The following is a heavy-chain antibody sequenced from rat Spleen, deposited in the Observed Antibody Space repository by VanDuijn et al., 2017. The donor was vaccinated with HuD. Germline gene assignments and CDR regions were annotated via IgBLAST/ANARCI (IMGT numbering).Heavy chain of an antibody. CDR3: VQWNSRYFTY. CDR1: GFTFSNYG. J-gene: IGHJ2*01. V-gene: IGHV5-19*01. Sequence: EVQLVESGGGLVQPGRSLKLSCAASGFTFSNYGMHWIRQAPTKGLEWVASISYDGGSTYYRDSVKGRFTISRDNAKSSLYLQMDSLRSEDTAAYYCVQWNSRYFTYWGQGVMVTVSS. CDR2: ISYDGGST. D-gene: IGHD4-4*01.